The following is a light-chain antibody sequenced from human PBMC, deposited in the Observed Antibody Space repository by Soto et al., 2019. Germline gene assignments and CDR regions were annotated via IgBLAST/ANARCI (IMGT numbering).Light chain of an antibody. CDR3: QQYFSTRT. CDR2: WAS. Sequence: DIAMTQFPDSLAVSLGERASINCKSSQSIFYISNNKNYLAWYQQKPGQPPKLLTYWASTRASGVPDRFNGSGSGRDFTLTISSLQAEDVAVYYCQQYFSTRTFGQGTKVDIK. CDR1: QSIFYISNNKNY. J-gene: IGKJ1*01. V-gene: IGKV4-1*01.